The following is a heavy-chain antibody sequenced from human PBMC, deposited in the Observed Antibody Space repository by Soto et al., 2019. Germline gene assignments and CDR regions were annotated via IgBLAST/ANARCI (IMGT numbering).Heavy chain of an antibody. Sequence: QITLQASGPALVKPTQTLTLTCTFSGFSLSTSGVGVGWIRQPPGKALEWLALIYWDDDKRYSPSLKSRLAITQDSSKDQVVLTMTHMHPVDTATYYFLYSAEPTRVGYYFDSWGQGTLVTVSS. CDR2: IYWDDDK. D-gene: IGHD5-12*01. J-gene: IGHJ4*02. CDR3: LYSAEPTRVGYYFDS. V-gene: IGHV2-5*02. CDR1: GFSLSTSGVG.